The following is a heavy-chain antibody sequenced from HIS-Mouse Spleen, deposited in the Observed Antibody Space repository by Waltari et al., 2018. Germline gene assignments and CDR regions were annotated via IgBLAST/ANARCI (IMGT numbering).Heavy chain of an antibody. CDR3: ARVRGYYFDY. D-gene: IGHD3-10*01. CDR2: IYYSGST. CDR1: GGSISSSSYY. Sequence: QLQLQESGPGLVKPSETLSLTCTVSGGSISSSSYYWGWIRQPPGKGREWIGSIYYSGSTYYNPSLKSRVTISVDTSKNQFSLKLSSVTAADTAVYYCARVRGYYFDYWGQGTLVTVSS. V-gene: IGHV4-39*07. J-gene: IGHJ4*02.